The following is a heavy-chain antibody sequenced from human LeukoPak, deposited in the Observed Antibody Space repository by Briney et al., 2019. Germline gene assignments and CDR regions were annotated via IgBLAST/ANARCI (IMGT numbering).Heavy chain of an antibody. V-gene: IGHV4-34*01. Sequence: SETLSLTCAVYGGPFSGYYWSWIRQPPGKGLEWIGEINHSGSTNYNLSLKSRVTISVDTSKNQFSLKLSSVTAADTAVYYCAREGWELLGIDAFDIWGQGTMVTVSS. D-gene: IGHD1-26*01. J-gene: IGHJ3*02. CDR3: AREGWELLGIDAFDI. CDR1: GGPFSGYY. CDR2: INHSGST.